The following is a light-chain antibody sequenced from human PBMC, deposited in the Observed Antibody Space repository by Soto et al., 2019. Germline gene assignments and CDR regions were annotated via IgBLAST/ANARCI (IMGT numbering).Light chain of an antibody. V-gene: IGLV2-14*01. J-gene: IGLJ2*01. CDR3: SSYTSTSTI. CDR1: SSDVGGYNY. Sequence: QSVLTQPASVSGSPGQSITISCTGISSDVGGYNYVSWYQQHPGKAPKLMIYDVSNRPSGVSNRFSGSKSDNTASLTISGLQAEDEADYYCSSYTSTSTIFGGGTQLTVL. CDR2: DVS.